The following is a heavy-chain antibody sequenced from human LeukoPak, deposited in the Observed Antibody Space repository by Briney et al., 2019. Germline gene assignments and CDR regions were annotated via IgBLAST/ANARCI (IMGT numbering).Heavy chain of an antibody. CDR3: ARTSRVWSGYIYYYGMDV. J-gene: IGHJ6*02. Sequence: GASVKVSCKASGGTFSSYAISRVRQAPGQGLEWMGGIIPIFGTANYAQKFQGRVTITADESTSTAYMELSSLRSEDTAVYYCARTSRVWSGYIYYYGMDVWGQGTTVTVSS. CDR2: IIPIFGTA. CDR1: GGTFSSYA. D-gene: IGHD3-3*01. V-gene: IGHV1-69*13.